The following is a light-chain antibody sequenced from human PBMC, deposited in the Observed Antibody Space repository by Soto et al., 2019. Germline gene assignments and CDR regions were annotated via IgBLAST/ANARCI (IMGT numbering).Light chain of an antibody. Sequence: QSVLTQPPSASGTPGQRVTISCSGSTSDIGSNAVNWYQQVAGSAPKLLIYSNYKRPSGIPDRFSGSRSGTSASLAISGLLSEDEADYYCATWDDSLDGWVFGGGTKLTVL. CDR3: ATWDDSLDGWV. J-gene: IGLJ3*02. V-gene: IGLV1-44*01. CDR2: SNY. CDR1: TSDIGSNA.